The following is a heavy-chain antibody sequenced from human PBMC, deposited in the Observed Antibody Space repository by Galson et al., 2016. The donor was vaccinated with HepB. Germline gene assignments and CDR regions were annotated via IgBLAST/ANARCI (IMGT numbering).Heavy chain of an antibody. Sequence: SLRLSCAASGFTVGNNYMSWVRQAPGKGLEWVSSIYSGGNTIYADSVKGRFTISRDSSKNTLYLQMNGLTAEDTAVYYCTRRPGNWGQGTLVTVSS. CDR2: IYSGGNT. CDR3: TRRPGN. V-gene: IGHV3-53*01. J-gene: IGHJ4*02. CDR1: GFTVGNNY. D-gene: IGHD6-6*01.